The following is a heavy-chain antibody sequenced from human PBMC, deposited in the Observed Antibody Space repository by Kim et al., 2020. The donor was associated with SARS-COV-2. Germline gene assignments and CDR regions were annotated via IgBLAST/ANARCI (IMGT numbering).Heavy chain of an antibody. CDR1: GGSISSSNW. Sequence: SETLSLTCAVSGGSISSSNWWSWVRQPPGKGLGWIGEIYHSGSTNYNPSLKSRVTISVDKSKNQFSLKLSSVPAADTAVYYCARRAPGYCSGGSCYKFGMDVWGQGTTVTVSS. CDR2: IYHSGST. V-gene: IGHV4-4*02. J-gene: IGHJ6*02. D-gene: IGHD2-15*01. CDR3: ARRAPGYCSGGSCYKFGMDV.